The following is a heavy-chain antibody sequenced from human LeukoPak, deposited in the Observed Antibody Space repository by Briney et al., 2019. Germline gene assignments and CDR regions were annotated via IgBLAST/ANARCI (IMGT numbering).Heavy chain of an antibody. V-gene: IGHV3-9*01. CDR2: ISWNSGSI. CDR3: AKDSSPLYSSGWYSYFDY. J-gene: IGHJ4*02. CDR1: GFTFDDYA. D-gene: IGHD6-19*01. Sequence: HPGGSLRLSCAASGFTFDDYAMHWVRQAPGKGLEWVSGISWNSGSIGYADSVKGRFTISRDNAKNSLYLQMNSLRAEDTALYYCAKDSSPLYSSGWYSYFDYWGQGTLVTVSS.